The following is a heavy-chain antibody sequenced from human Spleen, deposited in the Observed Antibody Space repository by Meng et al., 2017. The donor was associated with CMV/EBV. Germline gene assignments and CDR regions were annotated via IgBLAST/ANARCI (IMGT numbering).Heavy chain of an antibody. CDR2: VWFDGSKK. Sequence: LSCAASAFTFSNYGVPWVRRAPGEGLEWLALVWFDGSKKYYADSVKGRFTISRDNSKNTVFLQMNSLRAEDTAVYYCARANGYSFDYWGQGALVTVSS. CDR1: AFTFSNYG. D-gene: IGHD5-24*01. CDR3: ARANGYSFDY. V-gene: IGHV3-33*01. J-gene: IGHJ4*02.